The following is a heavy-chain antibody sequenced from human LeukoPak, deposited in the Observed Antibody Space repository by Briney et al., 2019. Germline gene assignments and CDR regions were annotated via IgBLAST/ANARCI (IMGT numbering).Heavy chain of an antibody. V-gene: IGHV3-21*01. CDR3: ARVGYYYDSSGSDY. CDR2: ISSSSSYI. D-gene: IGHD3-22*01. Sequence: GSLRLSCAASGFAFSSYSMNWVRQAPGKGLEWVSSISSSSSYIYYADSVKGRFTISRDNAKNSLYLQMNSLRAEDTAVYYCARVGYYYDSSGSDYWGQGTLVTVSS. CDR1: GFAFSSYS. J-gene: IGHJ4*02.